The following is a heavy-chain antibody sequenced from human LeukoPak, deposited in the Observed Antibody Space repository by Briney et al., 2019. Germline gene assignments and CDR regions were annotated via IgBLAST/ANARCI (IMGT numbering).Heavy chain of an antibody. Sequence: SETLSLTCTVSGGSISSYYWTWIRQPPGKGLEWIGHIYYSGSTNYNPSLRSRVTISVDTSKNQFSLKLSSVTAADTAVYYCARERSLLRFLEWGQGTLVTVSS. CDR1: GGSISSYY. V-gene: IGHV4-59*12. J-gene: IGHJ4*02. CDR3: ARERSLLRFLE. CDR2: IYYSGST. D-gene: IGHD3-3*01.